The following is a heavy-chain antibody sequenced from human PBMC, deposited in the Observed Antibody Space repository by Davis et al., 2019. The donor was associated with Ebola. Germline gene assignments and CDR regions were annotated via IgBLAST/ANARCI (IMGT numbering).Heavy chain of an antibody. V-gene: IGHV1-69*13. CDR2: IIPIFGTA. CDR3: ASQEGSGSYPGFGWFDP. D-gene: IGHD1-26*01. CDR1: GGTFSSYA. J-gene: IGHJ5*02. Sequence: SVKVSCKASGGTFSSYAISWVRQAPGQGLEWMGGIIPIFGTANYAQKFQGRVTITADESTSTAYMELSSLRSEDTAVYYCASQEGSGSYPGFGWFDPWGQGTLVTVSS.